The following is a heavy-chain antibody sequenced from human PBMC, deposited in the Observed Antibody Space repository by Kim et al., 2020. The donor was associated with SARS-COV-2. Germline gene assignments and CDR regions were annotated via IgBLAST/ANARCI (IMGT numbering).Heavy chain of an antibody. CDR2: ISWNSGSM. J-gene: IGHJ4*02. Sequence: GGSLRLSCAASGFTFDDYAMHWVRQAPGKGLEWVSGISWNSGSMGYADSVKGRFTISRDNAKNSLYLQMNSLRAEGTALYYCAKGGSGSYSAYFDYWGQGTLVTVSS. CDR3: AKGGSGSYSAYFDY. V-gene: IGHV3-9*01. D-gene: IGHD1-26*01. CDR1: GFTFDDYA.